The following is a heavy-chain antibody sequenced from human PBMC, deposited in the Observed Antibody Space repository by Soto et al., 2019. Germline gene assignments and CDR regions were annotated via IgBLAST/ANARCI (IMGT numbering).Heavy chain of an antibody. CDR1: GGSFSGYY. J-gene: IGHJ4*02. D-gene: IGHD1-26*01. V-gene: IGHV4-34*01. Sequence: PSETLSLTCAVYGGSFSGYYWSWIRQPPGKGLEWIGETNHSGSTNYNPSLKSRVTISVDTSKNQFSLKLSSVTAADTAVYYCARMISGRYGPVDYWGQGTLVTVSS. CDR3: ARMISGRYGPVDY. CDR2: TNHSGST.